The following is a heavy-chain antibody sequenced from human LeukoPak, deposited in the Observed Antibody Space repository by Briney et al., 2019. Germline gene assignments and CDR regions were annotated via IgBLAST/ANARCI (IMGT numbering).Heavy chain of an antibody. V-gene: IGHV4-39*01. J-gene: IGHJ4*02. Sequence: SETLSLTCTVSGGSISSYYWGWIRQPPGKGLEWIGSIYYSGSTYYNPSLKSRVTISVDTSKNQFSLKLSSVTAADTAVYYCARKGGYYGYYFDYWGQGTLVTVSS. CDR1: GGSISSYY. CDR2: IYYSGST. D-gene: IGHD3-10*01. CDR3: ARKGGYYGYYFDY.